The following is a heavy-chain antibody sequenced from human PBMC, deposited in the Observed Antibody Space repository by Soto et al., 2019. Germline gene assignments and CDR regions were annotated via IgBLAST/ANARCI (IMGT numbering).Heavy chain of an antibody. V-gene: IGHV3-30-3*01. J-gene: IGHJ1*01. CDR2: ISYDGSNK. CDR3: ARDRYCSGGSCYPEYFQH. D-gene: IGHD2-15*01. CDR1: GFTFSSYA. Sequence: GGSLRLSCAASGFTFSSYAMHWVRQAPGKGLEWVAVISYDGSNKYYADSVKGRFTISRDNSKNTLYLQMNSLRAEDTAVYYCARDRYCSGGSCYPEYFQHWGQGTLVTVSS.